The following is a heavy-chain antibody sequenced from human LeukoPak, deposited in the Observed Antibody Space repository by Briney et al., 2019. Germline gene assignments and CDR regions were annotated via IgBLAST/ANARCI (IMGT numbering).Heavy chain of an antibody. J-gene: IGHJ4*02. D-gene: IGHD5-12*01. Sequence: PGGSLRLSCAASGFTFSSYAMSWVRQAPGKGLEWVSAISGSGGSTYYADSVRGRFTISRDNSKNTLYLQMNSLRAEDTAVYYCAKRRGYDPRIYYFDYWGQGTLVTVSS. V-gene: IGHV3-23*01. CDR1: GFTFSSYA. CDR3: AKRRGYDPRIYYFDY. CDR2: ISGSGGST.